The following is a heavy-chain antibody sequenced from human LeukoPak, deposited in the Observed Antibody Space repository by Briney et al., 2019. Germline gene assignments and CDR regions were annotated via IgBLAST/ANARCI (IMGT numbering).Heavy chain of an antibody. CDR3: ARGRQAYYYGSGSYNY. CDR1: GGSFSGYY. D-gene: IGHD3-10*01. J-gene: IGHJ4*02. CDR2: INHSGST. Sequence: PSEALSLTCAVYGGSFSGYYWSWIRQPPGKGLEWIGEINHSGSTNYNPSLKSRVTISVDTSKNQFSLKLSSVTAAGTAVYYCARGRQAYYYGSGSYNYWGQGTLVTVSS. V-gene: IGHV4-34*01.